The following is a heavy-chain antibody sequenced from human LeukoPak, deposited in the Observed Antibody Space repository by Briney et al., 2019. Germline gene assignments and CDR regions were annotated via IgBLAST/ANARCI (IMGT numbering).Heavy chain of an antibody. CDR1: GGSISSYY. CDR2: IYYSGST. J-gene: IGHJ4*02. CDR3: ARGREAADY. V-gene: IGHV4-59*01. Sequence: PSETLSLTCTVSGGSISSYYWNWIRHPPGKGLEWIGYIYYSGSTNYNPSIKSRVTISVDTSKNQFSLKLSSVTAADTAVYYCARGREAADYWGQGTLVTVSS. D-gene: IGHD6-13*01.